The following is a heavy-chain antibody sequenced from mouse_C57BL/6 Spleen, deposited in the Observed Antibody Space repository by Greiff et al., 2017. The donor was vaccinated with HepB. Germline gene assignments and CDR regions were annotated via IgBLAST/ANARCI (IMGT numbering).Heavy chain of an antibody. CDR1: GFTFSSYG. CDR3: ARQGGNYPYYYAMHY. V-gene: IGHV5-6*01. Sequence: EVKLMESGGDLVKPGGSLKLSCAASGFTFSSYGMSWVRQTPDKRLEWVATISSGGSYTYYPDSVKGRFTISRDNAKNTLYLQMSSLKSEDTSMYYCARQGGNYPYYYAMHYWGDGTSATVSS. CDR2: ISSGGSYT. D-gene: IGHD2-1*01. J-gene: IGHJ4*01.